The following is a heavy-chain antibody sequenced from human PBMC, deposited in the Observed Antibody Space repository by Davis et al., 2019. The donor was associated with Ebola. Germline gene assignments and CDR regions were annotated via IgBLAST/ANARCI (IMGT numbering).Heavy chain of an antibody. D-gene: IGHD6-19*01. CDR3: AKDSGWAMSP. CDR1: GFIFSDYW. Sequence: GESLKISCAASGFIFSDYWMSWVRQAPGKGLEWVGKIKQDGSDKYYLDSVKGRFTISRDNNRNLLYLQMNSLRVEDTAVYDCAKDSGWAMSPWGQGALVTVSS. V-gene: IGHV3-7*01. CDR2: IKQDGSDK. J-gene: IGHJ5*01.